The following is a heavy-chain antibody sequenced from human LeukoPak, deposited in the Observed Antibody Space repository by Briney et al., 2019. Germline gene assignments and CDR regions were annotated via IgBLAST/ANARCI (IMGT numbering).Heavy chain of an antibody. CDR2: ISSNGGST. Sequence: GGSLRLSCSASGFTFSSYAMHWVRQAPGKGLGYVSAISSNGGSTYYADSVKGGFTISRDNSKNTLYLQMSSLRAEDTAVYYCVKDRGITMVRGVLDYWGQGTLVTVSS. CDR3: VKDRGITMVRGVLDY. V-gene: IGHV3-64D*06. J-gene: IGHJ4*02. D-gene: IGHD3-10*01. CDR1: GFTFSSYA.